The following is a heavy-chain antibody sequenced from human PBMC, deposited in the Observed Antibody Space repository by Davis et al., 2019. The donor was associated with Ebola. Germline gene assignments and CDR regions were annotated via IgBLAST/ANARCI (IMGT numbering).Heavy chain of an antibody. CDR3: VRRGDGYNYHFDS. Sequence: GESLKISCKGSGYSFTSYWIGWVRQMPGKGLEWMGIIYPGDSDTRYSPSLQGQVTFSVDKANSTAYLQWSSLKASDTAMYYCVRRGDGYNYHFDSWGQGTRVTVSS. CDR1: GYSFTSYW. V-gene: IGHV5-51*01. J-gene: IGHJ4*02. D-gene: IGHD5-24*01. CDR2: IYPGDSDT.